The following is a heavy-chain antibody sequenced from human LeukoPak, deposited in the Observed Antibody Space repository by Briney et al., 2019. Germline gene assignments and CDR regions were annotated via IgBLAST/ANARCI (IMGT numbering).Heavy chain of an antibody. D-gene: IGHD1-1*01. J-gene: IGHJ6*02. Sequence: GGSLRLSCAASGLTFSKSWMSWVRQAPGQGLEWVAAIKEDGSEKDYVDSVKGRFTISRDNAKDSLYLQMNSLRAEDTAVYYCATYTNWVAGDVWGQGTSVSVSS. CDR2: IKEDGSEK. CDR3: ATYTNWVAGDV. CDR1: GLTFSKSW. V-gene: IGHV3-7*01.